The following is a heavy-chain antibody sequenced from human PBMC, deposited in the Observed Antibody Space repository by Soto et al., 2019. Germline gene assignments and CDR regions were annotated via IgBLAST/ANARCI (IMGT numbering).Heavy chain of an antibody. V-gene: IGHV4-30-2*05. CDR2: IYHSGST. CDR3: ARGSSIAGLYYGMDV. CDR1: GGSISSGGYS. J-gene: IGHJ6*02. D-gene: IGHD6-6*01. Sequence: SETLSLTCDVSGGSISSGGYSWSWIRQPPGKGLEWIGYIYHSGSTYYNPSLKSRVTISLDTSKNQFSLKLSSVTAADTAVYYCARGSSIAGLYYGMDVWGQGTTVTVSS.